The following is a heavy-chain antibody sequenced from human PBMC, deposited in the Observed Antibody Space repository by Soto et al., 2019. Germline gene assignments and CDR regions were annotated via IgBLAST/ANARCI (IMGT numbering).Heavy chain of an antibody. Sequence: GASVKVSCKASGGTFSSYAISWVRQAPGQGLEWMGGIIPIFGTANYAQKFQGRVTITADESTSTAYMELSSLRSEDTAVYYRARDRHSYYDSSGYDAFDIWGQGTMVTV. V-gene: IGHV1-69*13. D-gene: IGHD3-22*01. CDR1: GGTFSSYA. J-gene: IGHJ3*02. CDR2: IIPIFGTA. CDR3: ARDRHSYYDSSGYDAFDI.